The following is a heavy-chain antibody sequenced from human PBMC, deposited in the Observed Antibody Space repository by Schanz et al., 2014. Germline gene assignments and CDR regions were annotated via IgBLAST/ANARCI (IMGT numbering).Heavy chain of an antibody. CDR3: ARRLRGFDY. D-gene: IGHD4-17*01. Sequence: QVQLQESGPGLVKPSETLSLTCTVSGGSISTYYWSWIRQPPGKGLEWIGYIYYTGHTYYNPSLKGRAATSVDPSNNHFSLKISSVTAADTAVYYCARRLRGFDYWGQGTLVTVSS. CDR1: GGSISTYY. CDR2: IYYTGHT. V-gene: IGHV4-59*08. J-gene: IGHJ4*02.